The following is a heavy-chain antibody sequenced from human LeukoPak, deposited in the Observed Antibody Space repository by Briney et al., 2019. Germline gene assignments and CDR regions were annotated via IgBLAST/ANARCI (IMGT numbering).Heavy chain of an antibody. J-gene: IGHJ6*02. CDR2: ISSTGSTM. CDR1: GFAFSNYE. Sequence: GGCLRLSCAASGFAFSNYELNWVRQAPGKGLEWVSHISSTGSTMYYADSVKGRFTISRDNAKNSLYLHMNSLRAEDTAVYYCASSSSMDVWGQGTAVTVSS. V-gene: IGHV3-48*03. CDR3: ASSSSMDV.